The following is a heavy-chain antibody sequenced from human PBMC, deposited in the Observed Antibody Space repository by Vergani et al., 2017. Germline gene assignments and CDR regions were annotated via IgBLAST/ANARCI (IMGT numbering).Heavy chain of an antibody. D-gene: IGHD2-2*01. J-gene: IGHJ6*03. Sequence: QVQLVQSGAEVKKPGSSVKVSCKASGGTFSSYAISWVRQAPGQGLEWMGGIIPIFGTANYAQKFQGRVTITADESTSTAYMELSSLRSEDTAVYYCARAPCDCSSTSCDVEHYYYYYMDVWGKGTTVTVSS. CDR2: IIPIFGTA. CDR1: GGTFSSYA. V-gene: IGHV1-69*01. CDR3: ARAPCDCSSTSCDVEHYYYYYMDV.